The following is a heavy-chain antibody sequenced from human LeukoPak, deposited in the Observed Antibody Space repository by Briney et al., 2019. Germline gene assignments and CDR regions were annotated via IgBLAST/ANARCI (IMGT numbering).Heavy chain of an antibody. CDR2: MYHSGSS. CDR1: GGSISRSSYY. V-gene: IGHV4-61*05. CDR3: ARAARMGGYFKMDAFDI. D-gene: IGHD2-21*02. J-gene: IGHJ3*02. Sequence: SETLSLTCSVSGGSISRSSYYWGWIRQPPGKGLEWIGEMYHSGSSNYNPSLKSRVTILVDKSNNQFSLKLSSVTAADTAVYYCARAARMGGYFKMDAFDIWGQGTMVTVSS.